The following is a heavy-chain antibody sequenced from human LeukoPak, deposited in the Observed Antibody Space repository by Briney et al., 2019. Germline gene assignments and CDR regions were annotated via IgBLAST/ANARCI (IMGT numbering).Heavy chain of an antibody. D-gene: IGHD3-22*01. Sequence: PGGSLRLSCAASGFTFSSYGMHWVRQAPGKGLEWVSAISGSGSSTYYADSVKGRFTISRDNSKNTLYLQLNSLRAEDTAVYYCAKVRLPDFDSSGLPNDFWGQGTLVTVSS. CDR2: ISGSGSST. V-gene: IGHV3-23*01. CDR1: GFTFSSYG. J-gene: IGHJ4*02. CDR3: AKVRLPDFDSSGLPNDF.